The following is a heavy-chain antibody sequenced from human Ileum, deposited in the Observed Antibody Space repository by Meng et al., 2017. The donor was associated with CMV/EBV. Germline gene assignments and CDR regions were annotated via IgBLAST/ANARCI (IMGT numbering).Heavy chain of an antibody. CDR3: AKDRRYSGSYYPDY. Sequence: VQLVPYWAEVELPGASVKCYCTPSVSTFTCSYFHWVRQAPGQGLEWMGWISPNSGDTNYAQKFQGRVTMTRDTSISTAYLEVVKMRSDDTAVYFCAKDRRYSGSYYPDYWGQGTLVTVSS. CDR2: ISPNSGDT. CDR1: VSTFTCSY. V-gene: IGHV1-2*02. D-gene: IGHD1-26*01. J-gene: IGHJ4*02.